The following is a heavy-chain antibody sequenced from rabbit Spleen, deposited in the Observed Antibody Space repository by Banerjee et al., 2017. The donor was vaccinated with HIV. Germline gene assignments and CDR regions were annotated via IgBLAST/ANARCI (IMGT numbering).Heavy chain of an antibody. J-gene: IGHJ4*01. Sequence: QEQLVESGGGLVQPGGSLKLSCKASGIDFSSYGISWVRQAPGKGLEYIGYIYPDYGSTDYASWVNGRFTISLDNAQNTVFLQMTSLTAADTATYFCARYVSGSGYPYYFNLWGPGTLVTVS. CDR3: ARYVSGSGYPYYFNL. D-gene: IGHD1-1*01. V-gene: IGHV1S47*01. CDR2: IYPDYGST. CDR1: GIDFSSYG.